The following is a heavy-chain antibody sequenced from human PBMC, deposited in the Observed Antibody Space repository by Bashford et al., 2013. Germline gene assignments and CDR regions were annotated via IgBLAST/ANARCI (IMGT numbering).Heavy chain of an antibody. V-gene: IGHV1-18*04. CDR1: VTLFRTTV. CDR2: VSADAAKT. J-gene: IGHJ6*02. Sequence: ASVKVVLSRLLVTLFRTTVSAGSGQAPWTGALSGWDGVSADAAKTHYARNLQGRVTMTTDTSTSTASMELRSLRSDDTAVYYCARHLPVTPYYYYGMDVWGQGTTVTVSS. CDR3: ARHLPVTPYYYYGMDV. D-gene: IGHD4-11*01.